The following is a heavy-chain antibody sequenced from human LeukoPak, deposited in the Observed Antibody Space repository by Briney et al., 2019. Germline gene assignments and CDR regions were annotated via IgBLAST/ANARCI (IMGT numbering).Heavy chain of an antibody. Sequence: ASVKVSCKPSGYTFNIYYMHWVRQVPGQRLEWMGYINPNSGGTNYAQTFQGRVTMTRDTSISTVYMELDSLRSDDTAVYYCARDLGVWETYRFSLLSWGQGTLVTVSS. CDR1: GYTFNIYY. D-gene: IGHD3-16*02. V-gene: IGHV1-2*02. CDR2: INPNSGGT. J-gene: IGHJ5*02. CDR3: ARDLGVWETYRFSLLS.